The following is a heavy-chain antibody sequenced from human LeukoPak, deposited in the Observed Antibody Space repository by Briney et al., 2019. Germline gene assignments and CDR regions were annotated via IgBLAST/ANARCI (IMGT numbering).Heavy chain of an antibody. Sequence: GGSLRLSCAASGFTFSTHTMAWVRQAPGKGLEWLSYISGSTNVIYYADSVKGRLTISRDNAKDSLYLHMNSLKAEDTAVYYCARGLYYMDVWGKGTTVTVSS. CDR2: ISGSTNVI. J-gene: IGHJ6*03. V-gene: IGHV3-48*01. CDR3: ARGLYYMDV. CDR1: GFTFSTHT.